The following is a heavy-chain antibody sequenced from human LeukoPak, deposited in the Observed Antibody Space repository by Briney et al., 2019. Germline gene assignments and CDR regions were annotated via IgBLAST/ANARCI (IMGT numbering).Heavy chain of an antibody. CDR2: IYYSGST. CDR3: ARVLGAYCSGGSCYSSWYFDL. CDR1: GGSISSSY. Sequence: SETLSLTCTVSGGSISSSYWSWIRQPPGKRLEWIGYIYYSGSTNYNPSLKSRVTISVDTSKNQFSLKLSSVTAADTAVYYCARVLGAYCSGGSCYSSWYFDLWGRGILVTVSA. V-gene: IGHV4-59*01. J-gene: IGHJ2*01. D-gene: IGHD2-15*01.